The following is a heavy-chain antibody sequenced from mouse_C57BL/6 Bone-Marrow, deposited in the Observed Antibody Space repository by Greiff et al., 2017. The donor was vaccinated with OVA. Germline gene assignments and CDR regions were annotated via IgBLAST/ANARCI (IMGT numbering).Heavy chain of an antibody. V-gene: IGHV1-76*01. CDR1: GYTFTDYY. CDR2: IYPGSGNT. J-gene: IGHJ2*01. Sequence: VQLQQSGAELVRPGASVKLSCKASGYTFTDYYINWVQQRPGQGLEWIARIYPGSGNTYYNEKFKGTATLTAEKSSSTAYMQLSSLTSEDSAVYFCARLFDYWGQGTTLTVSS. CDR3: ARLFDY.